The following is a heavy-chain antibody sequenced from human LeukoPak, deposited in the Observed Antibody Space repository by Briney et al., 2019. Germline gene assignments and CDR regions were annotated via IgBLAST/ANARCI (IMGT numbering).Heavy chain of an antibody. CDR3: ARGDLYYYDSSGPFGH. CDR1: GGSFSGYY. J-gene: IGHJ5*02. D-gene: IGHD3-22*01. Sequence: SETLSLTCAVYGGSFSGYYWSWIRQPPGKGLEWIGEINHSGSTNYNPSLKSRVTISVDTSKNQFSLKLSSVTAADTAVYYCARGDLYYYDSSGPFGHWGQGTLVTVSS. V-gene: IGHV4-34*01. CDR2: INHSGST.